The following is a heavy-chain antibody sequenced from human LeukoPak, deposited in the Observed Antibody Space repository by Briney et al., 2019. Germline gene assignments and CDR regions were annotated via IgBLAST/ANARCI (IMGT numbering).Heavy chain of an antibody. Sequence: ASVKVSCKASGYPFTWYGFTWVRQAPGQGLEWVGWIGANNANTKLEQKFQGRLTMAIGTSTGIVHMELRDLISDDTAVYYCGRNGVVAENRLYVDYWGQGTLVTVSS. D-gene: IGHD2-8*01. J-gene: IGHJ4*02. V-gene: IGHV1-18*01. CDR3: GRNGVVAENRLYVDY. CDR1: GYPFTWYG. CDR2: IGANNANT.